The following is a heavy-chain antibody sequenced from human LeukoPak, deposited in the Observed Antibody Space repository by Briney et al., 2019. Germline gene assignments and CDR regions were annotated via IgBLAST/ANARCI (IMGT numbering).Heavy chain of an antibody. CDR2: ITPIFGTA. D-gene: IGHD3-10*01. Sequence: ASVKVSCKASGGTFSSYAISWVRQAPGQGLEWMGGITPIFGTANYAQKFQGRVTITADESTSTAYMELSSLRSKDTAVYYCARGFRGSIRDYFDYWGQGTLVTVSS. CDR1: GGTFSSYA. CDR3: ARGFRGSIRDYFDY. J-gene: IGHJ4*02. V-gene: IGHV1-69*13.